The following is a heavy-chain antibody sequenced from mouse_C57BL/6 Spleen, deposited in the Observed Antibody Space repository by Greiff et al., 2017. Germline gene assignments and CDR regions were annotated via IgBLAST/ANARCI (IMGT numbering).Heavy chain of an antibody. CDR2: INPSNGGT. CDR3: AREENGGYLAWFAY. J-gene: IGHJ3*01. D-gene: IGHD2-3*01. CDR1: GYTFTSYW. Sequence: QVQLQQPGPELVKPGASVKLSCKASGYTFTSYWMHWVKQRPGQGLEWIGNINPSNGGTNYNEKFKSKATLTVDKSSSTAYMQLSSLTSEDSAVYYCAREENGGYLAWFAYWGQGTLVTVSA. V-gene: IGHV1-53*01.